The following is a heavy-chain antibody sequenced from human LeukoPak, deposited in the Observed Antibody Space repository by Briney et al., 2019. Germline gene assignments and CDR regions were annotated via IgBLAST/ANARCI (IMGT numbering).Heavy chain of an antibody. Sequence: GGSLRLSCAASGFSFSDYSMSWIRQAPGKGLEWVSHISSSSSYTNYADSVKGRFTISRDNAKNSLYLQMNSLRVEDTAVYYCAKDYYGSGSYYIAPGPMDVWGQGTTVTVSS. CDR3: AKDYYGSGSYYIAPGPMDV. J-gene: IGHJ6*02. V-gene: IGHV3-11*05. D-gene: IGHD3-10*01. CDR1: GFSFSDYS. CDR2: ISSSSSYT.